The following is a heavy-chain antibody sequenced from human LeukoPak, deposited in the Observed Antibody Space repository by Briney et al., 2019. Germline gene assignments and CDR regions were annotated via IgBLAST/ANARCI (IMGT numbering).Heavy chain of an antibody. V-gene: IGHV3-23*01. J-gene: IGHJ4*02. D-gene: IGHD6-19*01. Sequence: QPGGSLRLSCAASGFTFSSYAMSWVRQAPGKGLEWVSSISSSGGSTYYGDSVKGRFTISRDNSKDTLYLQMNSLRAEDTALYYCVVLGDCSGWYNDYWGQGTLVTVSS. CDR1: GFTFSSYA. CDR3: VVLGDCSGWYNDY. CDR2: ISSSGGST.